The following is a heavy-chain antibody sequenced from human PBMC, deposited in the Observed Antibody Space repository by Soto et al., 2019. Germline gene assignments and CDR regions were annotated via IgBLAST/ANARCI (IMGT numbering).Heavy chain of an antibody. CDR1: GGTCSSYA. J-gene: IGHJ5*02. D-gene: IGHD6-13*01. V-gene: IGHV3-23*01. CDR2: ISGSGGST. Sequence: AWVSLRLSCGAAGGTCSSYAMSWIRQAQGKGLEWVSAISGSGGSTYYADSVKGRFTISRDNSKNTLYLQMNSLRAEDTAVYYCAKDHYSSSWYQRRFNWFDPWGQGTLVTVSS. CDR3: AKDHYSSSWYQRRFNWFDP.